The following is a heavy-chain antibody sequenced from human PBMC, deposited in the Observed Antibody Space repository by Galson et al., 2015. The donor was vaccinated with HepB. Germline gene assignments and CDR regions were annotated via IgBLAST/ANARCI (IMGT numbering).Heavy chain of an antibody. V-gene: IGHV3-30*18. CDR3: AKRSDPRYCSGTSCYGIDY. D-gene: IGHD2-2*01. CDR2: ISYDGSNG. J-gene: IGHJ4*02. Sequence: SLRLSCAASGFTFSTYGMHWVRQAPGKGLEWVAFISYDGSNGYYADSVKGRFTISRDNFKNTLYLEMSSLRAEDTAVYYCAKRSDPRYCSGTSCYGIDYWGQGTLLTVSS. CDR1: GFTFSTYG.